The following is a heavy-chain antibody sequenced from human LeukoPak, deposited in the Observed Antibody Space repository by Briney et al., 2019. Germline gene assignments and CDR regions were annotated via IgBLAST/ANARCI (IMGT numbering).Heavy chain of an antibody. Sequence: GGSLRLSCAASGFTVTNNYMGWVRQAPGKGLEWVSVIYSGGSTYYADSVKGRFTISRDNSKNTLYLQMNSLRAEDTAVYYCATSRSLQRPFDYWGQGTLVTVSS. CDR2: IYSGGST. D-gene: IGHD1-26*01. J-gene: IGHJ4*02. CDR1: GFTVTNNY. V-gene: IGHV3-66*01. CDR3: ATSRSLQRPFDY.